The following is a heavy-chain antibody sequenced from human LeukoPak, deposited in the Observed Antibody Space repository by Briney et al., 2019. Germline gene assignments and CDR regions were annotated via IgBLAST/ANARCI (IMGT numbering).Heavy chain of an antibody. V-gene: IGHV3-30*02. J-gene: IGHJ4*02. CDR3: VGSSQDYFDS. CDR2: IRYDGSNK. Sequence: PGGSLRLSCAASGFTFSSYGMHWVRQAPGKGLEWVAFIRYDGSNKYYADSVKGRFTISRDNSKSTLYLQMNSLRAEDTAVYYCVGSSQDYFDSWGQGTLVTVSS. D-gene: IGHD6-6*01. CDR1: GFTFSSYG.